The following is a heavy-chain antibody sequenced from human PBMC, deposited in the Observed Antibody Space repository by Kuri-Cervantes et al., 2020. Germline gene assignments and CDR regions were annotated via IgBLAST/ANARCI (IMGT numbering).Heavy chain of an antibody. CDR1: GFTVSSNY. V-gene: IGHV3-53*05. CDR3: AKEMRYAFFYGMDV. Sequence: GESLKISCVASGFTVSSNYMSWVRQGPGKGLEWVSVIYSGGSTYYADSVKGRFTISRDNSKNTLYLQMNSLRAEDTAVYYCAKEMRYAFFYGMDVWGQGTTVTVSS. J-gene: IGHJ6*02. D-gene: IGHD3-16*01. CDR2: IYSGGST.